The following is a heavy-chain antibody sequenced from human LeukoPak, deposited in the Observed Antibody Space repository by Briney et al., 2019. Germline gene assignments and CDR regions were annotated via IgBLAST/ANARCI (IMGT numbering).Heavy chain of an antibody. CDR3: ARGSPAATFDP. J-gene: IGHJ5*02. V-gene: IGHV1-69*05. CDR1: GGTFSSYA. CDR2: IIPIFGTA. Sequence: ASVKVSCKASGGTFSSYAISWVRQAPGQGLEWMGGIIPIFGTANYAQKFQGRVTMTRNTSISTAYMELSSLRSEDTAVYYCARGSPAATFDPWGQETLVTVSS. D-gene: IGHD6-25*01.